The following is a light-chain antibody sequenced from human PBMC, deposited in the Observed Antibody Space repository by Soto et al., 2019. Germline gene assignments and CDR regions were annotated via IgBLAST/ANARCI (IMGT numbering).Light chain of an antibody. CDR3: QQSYSPPYT. CDR2: GTS. J-gene: IGKJ2*01. V-gene: IGKV1-39*01. CDR1: ESINSY. Sequence: DIQMTQSPSSLSASVGDRVTITCRASESINSYLNWYQQKPGKAPKFLIYGTSNLQSGVPSRFSGSESGTDFTLTISSLQLEDFAVYYCQQSYSPPYTFGQGTNLEIK.